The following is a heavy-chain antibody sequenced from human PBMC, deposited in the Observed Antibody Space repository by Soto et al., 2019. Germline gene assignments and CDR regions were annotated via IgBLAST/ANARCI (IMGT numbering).Heavy chain of an antibody. CDR1: GFTFTSYW. V-gene: IGHV3-74*01. Sequence: GGSLRLSCAATGFTFTSYWMHWVRQAPGKGLVWVSRINGDGSNTFYADSVKGRLTISRDNAKNTVYLQMNSLRAEDTAVYYCARGIQYRYGMDVWGQGTTVTVSS. CDR2: INGDGSNT. CDR3: ARGIQYRYGMDV. J-gene: IGHJ6*02. D-gene: IGHD4-4*01.